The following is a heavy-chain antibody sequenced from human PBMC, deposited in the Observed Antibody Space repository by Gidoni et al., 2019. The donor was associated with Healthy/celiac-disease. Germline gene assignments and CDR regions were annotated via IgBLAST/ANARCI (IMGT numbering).Heavy chain of an antibody. Sequence: EVQLMESGGGLVKTGGSLRHPWEAAGFTVRSYAMSWVRQAPGKGLEWVSAISGSGGSTYSADSVKGRFTISRYNSKNTLYLQMDRLRAEDTAVYYCAKTGIYYECDYWGQGTLVTVSS. D-gene: IGHD1-26*01. CDR2: ISGSGGST. CDR3: AKTGIYYECDY. V-gene: IGHV3-23*01. J-gene: IGHJ4*02. CDR1: GFTVRSYA.